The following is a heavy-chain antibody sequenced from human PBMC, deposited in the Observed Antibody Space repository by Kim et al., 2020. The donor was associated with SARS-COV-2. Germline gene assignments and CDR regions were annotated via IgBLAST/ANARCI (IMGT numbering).Heavy chain of an antibody. D-gene: IGHD3-3*01. Sequence: IYYADSVKGRFTISRDNAKNSLYLQMNSLRAEDTAVYYCARDHSWSGYWQWGQGTLVTVSS. CDR3: ARDHSWSGYWQ. V-gene: IGHV3-21*01. CDR2: I. J-gene: IGHJ4*02.